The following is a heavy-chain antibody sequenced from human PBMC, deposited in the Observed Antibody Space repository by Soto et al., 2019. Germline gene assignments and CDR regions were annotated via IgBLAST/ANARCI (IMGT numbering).Heavy chain of an antibody. Sequence: GGSLRLSCAASGFTFSSYSMNWVRQAPGKGLEWVSYISSSSSTIYYADSVKGRFTISRDTAKNSLYLQMNSLRAEDTAVYYCARAARTGDGAFDIWGQGTMVTVSS. D-gene: IGHD7-27*01. V-gene: IGHV3-48*04. CDR1: GFTFSSYS. J-gene: IGHJ3*02. CDR3: ARAARTGDGAFDI. CDR2: ISSSSSTI.